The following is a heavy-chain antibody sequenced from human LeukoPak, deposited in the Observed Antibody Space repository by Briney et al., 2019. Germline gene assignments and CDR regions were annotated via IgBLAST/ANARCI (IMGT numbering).Heavy chain of an antibody. CDR1: GFTFSNSC. V-gene: IGHV3-15*01. CDR2: IKSKTDGETT. J-gene: IGHJ4*02. Sequence: GGSLRLSCAASGFTFSNSCMSWVRQAPGKGLEWVGLIKSKTDGETTDYAAHVKVRFTISRYDSKNTLYLQMHSLKTEDTAVYYCTTDKGPSLYYDFWDYYFDYWGQGSLVTVYS. CDR3: TTDKGPSLYYDFWDYYFDY. D-gene: IGHD3-3*01.